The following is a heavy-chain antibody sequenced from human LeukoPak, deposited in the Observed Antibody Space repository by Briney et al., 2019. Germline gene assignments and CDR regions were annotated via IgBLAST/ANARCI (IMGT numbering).Heavy chain of an antibody. CDR2: IKQDGSEK. Sequence: PGGSLRLSCAASGFTFSSYGMSWVRQAPGKGLEWVANIKQDGSEKYYVDSVKGRFTISRDNAKNSLYLQMNSLRAEDTAVYYCAREGDTALHYWGQGTLVTVSS. V-gene: IGHV3-7*01. CDR1: GFTFSSYG. CDR3: AREGDTALHY. D-gene: IGHD5-18*01. J-gene: IGHJ4*02.